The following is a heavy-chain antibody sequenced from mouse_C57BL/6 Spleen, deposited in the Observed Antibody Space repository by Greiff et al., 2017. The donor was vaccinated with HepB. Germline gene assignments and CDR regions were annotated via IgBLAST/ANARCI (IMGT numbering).Heavy chain of an antibody. CDR3: ARSGALYYGSSLDY. D-gene: IGHD1-1*01. CDR2: INPNNGGT. CDR1: GYTFTDYN. V-gene: IGHV1-22*01. J-gene: IGHJ2*01. Sequence: EVQLQQSGPELVKPGASVKMSCKASGYTFTDYNMHWVKQSPGKSLEWIGYINPNNGGTSYNQKFKGKATLTVNKSSSTAYMELSSLTSEDSAVYYCARSGALYYGSSLDYWGQGTTLTVSS.